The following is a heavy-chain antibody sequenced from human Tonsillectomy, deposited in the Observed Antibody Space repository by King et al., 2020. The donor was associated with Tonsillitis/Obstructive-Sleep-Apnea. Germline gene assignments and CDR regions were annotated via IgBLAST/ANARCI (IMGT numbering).Heavy chain of an antibody. CDR2: IYYSGST. CDR1: GGSISSYY. D-gene: IGHD2-2*01. V-gene: IGHV4-59*01. CDR3: ARDSVLGYCSSTGCKSGRAV. Sequence: QLQESGPGLVKPSETLSLTCTVSGGSISSYYWSWIRQPPGKGLEWIGYIYYSGSTNYNPSLKSRVTISVDTSKNQFSLKLSSVTAADTAVYYCARDSVLGYCSSTGCKSGRAVWGQGTTVPVSS. J-gene: IGHJ6*02.